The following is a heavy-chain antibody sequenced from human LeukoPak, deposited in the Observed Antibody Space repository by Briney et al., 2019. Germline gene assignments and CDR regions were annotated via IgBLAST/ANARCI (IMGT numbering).Heavy chain of an antibody. V-gene: IGHV4-4*02. Sequence: SGTLSLTCAVSGGSISSSNWWSWVRQPPGKGLEWIGEIYHSGSTNYNPSLKSRVTISVDTSKNQFSLKLSSVTAADTAVYYCARVLDSSGYYYDYYYYYMDVWGKGTTVTISS. J-gene: IGHJ6*03. CDR1: GGSISSSNW. CDR2: IYHSGST. D-gene: IGHD3-22*01. CDR3: ARVLDSSGYYYDYYYYYMDV.